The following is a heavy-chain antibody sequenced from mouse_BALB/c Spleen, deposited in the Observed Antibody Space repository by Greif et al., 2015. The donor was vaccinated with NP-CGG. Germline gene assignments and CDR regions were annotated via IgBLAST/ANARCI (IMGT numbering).Heavy chain of an antibody. CDR1: GFTFSDYY. D-gene: IGHD1-1*01. V-gene: IGHV5-4*02. Sequence: EVMLVESGGGLVKPGGSLKLSCAASGFTFSDYYMYWVRQTPEKRLEWVATISDGGSYTYYPDSVKGRLTISRDNAKNNLYLQMSSLKSEDTAMYYCARDYYGSSYAMDYWGQGTSVTVSS. CDR3: ARDYYGSSYAMDY. J-gene: IGHJ4*01. CDR2: ISDGGSYT.